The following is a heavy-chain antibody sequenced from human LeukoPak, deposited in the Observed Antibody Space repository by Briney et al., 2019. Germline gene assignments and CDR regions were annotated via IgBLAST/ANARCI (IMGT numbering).Heavy chain of an antibody. D-gene: IGHD2-2*01. CDR3: ARARYCSSTSCYVGWFDP. CDR2: IIPIFGTA. CDR1: GGTFSSYA. J-gene: IGHJ5*02. Sequence: SVKVSCKASGGTFSSYAISWVRQAPGQGLEWMGGIIPIFGTANYAQKFRGRVTITADKSTRTAYMELSSLRSEDTAVYYCARARYCSSTSCYVGWFDPWGQGTLVTVSS. V-gene: IGHV1-69*06.